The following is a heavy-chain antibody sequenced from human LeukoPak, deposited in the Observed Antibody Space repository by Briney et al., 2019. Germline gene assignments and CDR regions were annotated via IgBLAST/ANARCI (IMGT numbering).Heavy chain of an antibody. CDR3: ARDWDSSTHLSNYYYYYGMDV. CDR1: GFTFSSYG. J-gene: IGHJ6*02. Sequence: GRSLRLSRAASGFTFSSYGMHWVSQAPGKGLEWVAVVWYEGSNKYYADSVKGRFTISRDNSKNTLYLQMNSLRAEDTAVYYCARDWDSSTHLSNYYYYYGMDVGGQGTTGTVSS. CDR2: VWYEGSNK. V-gene: IGHV3-33*01. D-gene: IGHD6-13*01.